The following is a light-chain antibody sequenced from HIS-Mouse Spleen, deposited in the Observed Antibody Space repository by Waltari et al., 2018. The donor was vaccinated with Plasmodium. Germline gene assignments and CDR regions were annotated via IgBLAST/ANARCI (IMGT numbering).Light chain of an antibody. CDR1: QSVSSN. V-gene: IGKV3-15*01. J-gene: IGKJ3*01. Sequence: EIVMTQSPDTLSVSPGERATLSCRASQSVSSNLAWYQQKPGQAPRLLIYGASTRATGIPARFSGSGSGTEFTLTISSLQSEDFAVYYCQQYNNWSFTFGPGTKVDIK. CDR2: GAS. CDR3: QQYNNWSFT.